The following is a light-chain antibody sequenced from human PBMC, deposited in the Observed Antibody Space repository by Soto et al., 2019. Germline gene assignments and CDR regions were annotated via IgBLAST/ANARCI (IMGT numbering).Light chain of an antibody. V-gene: IGKV1-27*01. J-gene: IGKJ4*01. CDR3: QKHNSAPLT. Sequence: DIQMTQSPSSLSASVGDRVTITCRASQGISSYLAWYQQKPGKVPKLLIYAASTLQSGVPSRFSGSGSGTDFTLTISSLQPEDVATYYYQKHNSAPLTFGGRTKVEIK. CDR1: QGISSY. CDR2: AAS.